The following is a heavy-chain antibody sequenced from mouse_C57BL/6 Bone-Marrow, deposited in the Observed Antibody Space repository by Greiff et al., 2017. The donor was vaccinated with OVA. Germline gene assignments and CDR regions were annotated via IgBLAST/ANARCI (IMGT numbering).Heavy chain of an antibody. J-gene: IGHJ2*01. D-gene: IGHD6-1*01. CDR2: IDPNSGGT. Sequence: QVQLQQPGAELVKPGASVKLSCKASGYPFTSYWMPRVKQRPGRGLEWIGRIDPNSGGTKYNEQFKGKATLTVDKPSSTAYLQLSSLTSEDSAVYYCAGEVAYVNYVDYWGQGTTLTVSS. CDR3: AGEVAYVNYVDY. CDR1: GYPFTSYW. V-gene: IGHV1-72*01.